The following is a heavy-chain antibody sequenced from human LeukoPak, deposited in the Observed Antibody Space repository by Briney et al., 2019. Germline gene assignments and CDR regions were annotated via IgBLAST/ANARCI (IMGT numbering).Heavy chain of an antibody. CDR3: ARADTTSSPFDY. V-gene: IGHV3-21*01. CDR2: ISSSSSYI. Sequence: SGGSLILSCAASGFTFSSYAMSRVRQAPGKGLEWVSSISSSSSYIYYADSVKGRFTISRDNAKNSLYLQMNSLRAEDTAVYYCARADTTSSPFDYWGQGTLVTVSS. J-gene: IGHJ4*02. D-gene: IGHD1-1*01. CDR1: GFTFSSYA.